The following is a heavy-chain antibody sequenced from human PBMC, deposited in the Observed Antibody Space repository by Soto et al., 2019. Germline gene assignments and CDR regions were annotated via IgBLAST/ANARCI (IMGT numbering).Heavy chain of an antibody. CDR1: GFTFSSYA. CDR3: AKSFRIAARPFLGSGWFDP. D-gene: IGHD6-6*01. V-gene: IGHV3-23*01. J-gene: IGHJ5*02. Sequence: GSLTLSCAASGFTFSSYAMSLARQAPGKGLEWVSAISGSGGSTYYADSVKGRFTISRDNSKNTLYLQMNSLRAEDTAVYYCAKSFRIAARPFLGSGWFDPWGQGTLVTVSS. CDR2: ISGSGGST.